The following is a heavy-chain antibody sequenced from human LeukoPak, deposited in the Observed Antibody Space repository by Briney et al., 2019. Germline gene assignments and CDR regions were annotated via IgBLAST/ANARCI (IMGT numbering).Heavy chain of an antibody. Sequence: GRSLRLSCAASGFTFSSYGMHWVRQAPGKGLEWVAVIWYDGSNKYYADSVKGRFTISRDNSKNTLYLQMNSLRAEDTDVYYCATYDYVWGSYRPPFDYWGQGTLVTVSS. J-gene: IGHJ4*02. CDR3: ATYDYVWGSYRPPFDY. CDR1: GFTFSSYG. CDR2: IWYDGSNK. D-gene: IGHD3-16*02. V-gene: IGHV3-33*01.